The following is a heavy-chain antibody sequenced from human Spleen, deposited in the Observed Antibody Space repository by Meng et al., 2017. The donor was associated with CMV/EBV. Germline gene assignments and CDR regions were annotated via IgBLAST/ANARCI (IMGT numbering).Heavy chain of an antibody. CDR3: ATYSGSEDY. D-gene: IGHD5-12*01. CDR1: GFTFSSYG. J-gene: IGHJ4*02. CDR2: IWYDGSNK. Sequence: LRLSCAASGFTFSSYGMHWVRQAPGKGLEWVAVIWYDGSNKYYADSVKGRFTISRDNSKNTLYLQMNSLRAEDTAVYYCATYSGSEDYWGQGTLVTVSS. V-gene: IGHV3-33*01.